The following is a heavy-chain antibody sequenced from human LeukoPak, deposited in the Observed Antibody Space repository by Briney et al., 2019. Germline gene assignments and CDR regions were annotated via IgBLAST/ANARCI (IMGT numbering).Heavy chain of an antibody. CDR3: ARDYGAYCSGGSCRALSYYFDY. Sequence: ASVKVSCKASGYTFTGYYMHWVRQAPGQGLEWMGWINPNSGGTNYAQKFQGRVTMTRDTSISTAYMELSSLRSDDTAVYYCARDYGAYCSGGSCRALSYYFDYWGQGTLVTVSS. CDR2: INPNSGGT. V-gene: IGHV1-2*02. D-gene: IGHD2-15*01. CDR1: GYTFTGYY. J-gene: IGHJ4*02.